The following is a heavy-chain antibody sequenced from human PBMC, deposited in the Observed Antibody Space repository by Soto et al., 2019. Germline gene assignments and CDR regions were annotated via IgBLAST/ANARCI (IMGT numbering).Heavy chain of an antibody. CDR3: AREPYSSNWYYFDY. Sequence: ASVKVSCKASGYTFTSYGISWVRQAPGQGLEWMGWISAYNGNTNYAQKLQGRVTMTTDTSTSTAYMELRSLRSDDTAVYYCAREPYSSNWYYFDYWGQGTLVTVSS. CDR1: GYTFTSYG. V-gene: IGHV1-18*01. D-gene: IGHD6-13*01. CDR2: ISAYNGNT. J-gene: IGHJ4*02.